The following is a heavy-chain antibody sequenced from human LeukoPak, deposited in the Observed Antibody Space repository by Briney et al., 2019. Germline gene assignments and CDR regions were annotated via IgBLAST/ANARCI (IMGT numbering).Heavy chain of an antibody. Sequence: GESLKISCKGSGYSFTSYWIGWVRQRPGKGLEWMGIIYPGDSDTRYSPSFQGQVTISADKSISTAYLQWSSLKASDTAMYYCARRWTNYGGRYDYWGQGTLVTVSS. D-gene: IGHD4-17*01. J-gene: IGHJ4*02. CDR1: GYSFTSYW. CDR3: ARRWTNYGGRYDY. CDR2: IYPGDSDT. V-gene: IGHV5-51*01.